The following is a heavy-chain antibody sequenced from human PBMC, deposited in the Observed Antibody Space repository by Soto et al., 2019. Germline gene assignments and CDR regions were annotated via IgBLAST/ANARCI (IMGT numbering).Heavy chain of an antibody. J-gene: IGHJ4*02. D-gene: IGHD3-10*01. Sequence: QVQLQESGPGLVKPSQTLSLTCTVSGGSIRSGDYYWSWIRQPPGKGLESIGYIYYSGSTYYNPSLKSRLTPPVATSKTQFSPTPISLTAADTAVYSPASSLRRGPPFDAWGPGTLVTVSS. CDR1: GGSIRSGDYY. CDR3: ASSLRRGPPFDA. V-gene: IGHV4-30-4*01. CDR2: IYYSGST.